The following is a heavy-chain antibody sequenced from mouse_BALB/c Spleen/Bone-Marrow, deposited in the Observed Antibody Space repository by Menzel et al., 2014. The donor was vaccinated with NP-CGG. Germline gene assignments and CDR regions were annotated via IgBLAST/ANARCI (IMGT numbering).Heavy chain of an antibody. CDR1: GYRLRSYR. CDR2: ILPGRGGT. J-gene: IGHJ3*01. Sequence: QFLLQQAGAELMKIGPSLKTSCKATGYRLRSYRIVSVISHPVPGLEPVAEILPGRGGTNYKEKFKGNATFTADTSSNSAYMQLGSLTSEDSALYYCARDYYDYDVRFVCWRQGSLVPVSA. V-gene: IGHV1-9*01. D-gene: IGHD2-4*01. CDR3: ARDYYDYDVRFVC.